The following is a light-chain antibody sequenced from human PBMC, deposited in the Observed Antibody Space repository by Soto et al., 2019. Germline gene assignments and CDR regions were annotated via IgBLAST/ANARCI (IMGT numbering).Light chain of an antibody. J-gene: IGKJ1*01. Sequence: EIVLTQSPGTLSLSPGERATLSCRASQSVSSSYLAWYQQKPGQAPRLLIYGASSRATGIPDRFSGSGSGTDFILTISRLEPEDFAVYYCQQYGSSRTFGQGTKVAI. CDR3: QQYGSSRT. V-gene: IGKV3-20*01. CDR1: QSVSSSY. CDR2: GAS.